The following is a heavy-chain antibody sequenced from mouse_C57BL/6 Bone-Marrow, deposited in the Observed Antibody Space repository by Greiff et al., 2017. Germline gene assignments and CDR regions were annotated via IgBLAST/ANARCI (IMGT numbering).Heavy chain of an antibody. V-gene: IGHV1-69*01. Sequence: QVQLQQSGAELVMPGASVKLSCKASGYNFTSYWMHWVKQRPGQGLEWIGEIDPSDSYTNYNQKFKGKSTLTVDKSSSTAYMQLSSLTSEDSAVFYCARDWDGVDDWGQGTTLTVSS. CDR2: IDPSDSYT. D-gene: IGHD4-1*01. CDR1: GYNFTSYW. J-gene: IGHJ2*01. CDR3: ARDWDGVDD.